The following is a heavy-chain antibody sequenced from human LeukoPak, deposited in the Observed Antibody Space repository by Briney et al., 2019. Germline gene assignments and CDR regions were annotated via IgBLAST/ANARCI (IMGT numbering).Heavy chain of an antibody. J-gene: IGHJ4*02. V-gene: IGHV4-30-2*01. CDR1: GGSISSGGYS. D-gene: IGHD6-19*01. Sequence: PSQTLSLTCAVSGGSISSGGYSWSWIRQPPGKGLEWIGYIYHSGSTYYNPSLKSRVTISVDTSKNQFPLKLSSVTAADTAVYYCARHRTRAVAIGRSFDYWGQGTLVTVSS. CDR3: ARHRTRAVAIGRSFDY. CDR2: IYHSGST.